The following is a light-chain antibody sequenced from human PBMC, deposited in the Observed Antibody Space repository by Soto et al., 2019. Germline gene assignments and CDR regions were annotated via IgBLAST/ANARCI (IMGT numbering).Light chain of an antibody. CDR3: QQSRSTPLT. J-gene: IGKJ4*01. Sequence: DIVMTQSPESLAVSLGERATFNCKSSQSVLYTSDSKNYLAWYQQKPGQPPKLLIYWASTRDSGVPDRFSGSGSGTDFTLTIRSLQDEDAAVYYCQQSRSTPLTFGGGTKVEIQ. CDR2: WAS. CDR1: QSVLYTSDSKNY. V-gene: IGKV4-1*01.